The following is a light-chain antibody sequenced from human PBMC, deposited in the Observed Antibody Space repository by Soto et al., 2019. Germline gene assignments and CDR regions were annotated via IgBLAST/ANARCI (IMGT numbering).Light chain of an antibody. CDR2: GAS. J-gene: IGKJ3*01. CDR3: QQYGRSPFT. CDR1: QSVSKN. V-gene: IGKV3-20*01. Sequence: EIVLTQSPGTLSLSPGERATLSCRASQSVSKNLAWYQQKPGQAPRLLIYGASSRATGIPDRFSGGGSGTDFTLIISRLEPEDFAVYYCQQYGRSPFTFGPGTKVDIK.